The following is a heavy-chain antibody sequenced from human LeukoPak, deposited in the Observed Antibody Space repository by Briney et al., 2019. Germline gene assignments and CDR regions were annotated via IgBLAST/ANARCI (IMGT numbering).Heavy chain of an antibody. CDR1: GGSISSSSYF. J-gene: IGHJ4*02. Sequence: SSGTLSLTCTVSGGSISSSSYFWGWIRKPPGKGLEWIGSIFYSGSTYYNPSLNSRVTISIDTSKNQFSLRLSSVTAADTAVYYCARQMNTVTADYWGQGTLVTVSS. V-gene: IGHV4-39*01. D-gene: IGHD4-17*01. CDR2: IFYSGST. CDR3: ARQMNTVTADY.